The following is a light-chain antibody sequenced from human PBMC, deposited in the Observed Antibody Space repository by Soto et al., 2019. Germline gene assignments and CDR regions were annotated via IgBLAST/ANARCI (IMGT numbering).Light chain of an antibody. CDR3: HQGHSNPYP. CDR2: AAS. CDR1: QNIINY. J-gene: IGKJ2*01. Sequence: DIQMTQSPSSLSASVGDRVTITCRASQNIINYLNWYQQKPGDAPKLLIYAASTLQCAVPARFSRSGSGTDFTLTISRLPPADFVTCHCHQGHSNPYPLGPGTRLEI. V-gene: IGKV1-39*01.